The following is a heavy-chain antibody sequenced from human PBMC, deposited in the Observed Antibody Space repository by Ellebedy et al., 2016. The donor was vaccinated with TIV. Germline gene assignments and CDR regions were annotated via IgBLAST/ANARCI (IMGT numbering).Heavy chain of an antibody. Sequence: ASVKVSCXTSGYTFSTYAMHWVRQAPGQRLEWVGWINPGNGNTRYARKFQGRVTITRDTSASTAYMELSSLRSEDRAVYYCARDGITPGTVGDYWGQGTLVTVSS. D-gene: IGHD6-13*01. CDR2: INPGNGNT. V-gene: IGHV1-3*01. J-gene: IGHJ4*02. CDR3: ARDGITPGTVGDY. CDR1: GYTFSTYA.